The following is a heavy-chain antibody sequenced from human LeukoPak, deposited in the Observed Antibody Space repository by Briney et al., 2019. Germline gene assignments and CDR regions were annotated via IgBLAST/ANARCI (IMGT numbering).Heavy chain of an antibody. CDR2: ISGSGGST. V-gene: IGHV3-23*01. CDR1: GFTFSSYA. Sequence: GGSLRPSCAASGFTFSSYATSWVRQAPGKGLEWVSAISGSGGSTYYADSVKGRFTISRDNSKNTLYLQMNSLRAEDTAVYYCAKAPQWLVRNDAFDIWGQGTMVTVSS. CDR3: AKAPQWLVRNDAFDI. J-gene: IGHJ3*02. D-gene: IGHD6-19*01.